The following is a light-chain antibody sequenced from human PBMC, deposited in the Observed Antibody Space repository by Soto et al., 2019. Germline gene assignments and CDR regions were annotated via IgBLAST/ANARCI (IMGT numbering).Light chain of an antibody. V-gene: IGLV2-23*01. J-gene: IGLJ2*01. CDR1: SSDCGRYKP. CDR3: CSYAGSSTLYVV. Sequence: QSWLAQPASLSGAPGQSITLSCTWTSSDCGRYKPVSWYQQHPGKAPKLMIYEGSKRPSGVPNRFSGSKSGNTASLTISGLQAEDEADYYCCSYAGSSTLYVVFGGGTKVTVL. CDR2: EGS.